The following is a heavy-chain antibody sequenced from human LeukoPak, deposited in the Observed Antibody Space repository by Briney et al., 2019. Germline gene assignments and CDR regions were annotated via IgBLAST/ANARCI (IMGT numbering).Heavy chain of an antibody. D-gene: IGHD6-13*01. CDR1: GYTFTSYG. V-gene: IGHV1-18*01. Sequence: ASVKVSCKASGYTFTSYGISWVRQAPGQGGEWVGWISAYNGNTNYAQKLQGRVTMTTGTSTSTAYMELRSLRSADTAVYYCARARIAAAHDYWGQGTLVTVSS. J-gene: IGHJ4*02. CDR2: ISAYNGNT. CDR3: ARARIAAAHDY.